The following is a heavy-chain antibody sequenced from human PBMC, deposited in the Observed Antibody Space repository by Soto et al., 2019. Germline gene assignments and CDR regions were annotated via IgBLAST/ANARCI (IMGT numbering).Heavy chain of an antibody. J-gene: IGHJ6*03. Sequence: ASVKVSCKASGGTFSSYTISWVRQAPGQGLEWMGRIIPILGIANYAQKFQGRVTITADKSTSTAYMELSSLRSEDTAVYYCASLITEKNYYYYYYMDVWGKGTTVTVSS. V-gene: IGHV1-69*02. CDR2: IIPILGIA. CDR3: ASLITEKNYYYYYYMDV. D-gene: IGHD1-20*01. CDR1: GGTFSSYT.